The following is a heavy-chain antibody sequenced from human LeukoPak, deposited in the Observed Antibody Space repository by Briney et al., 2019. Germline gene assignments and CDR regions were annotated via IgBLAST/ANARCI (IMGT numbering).Heavy chain of an antibody. CDR2: IHHTGNT. D-gene: IGHD3-10*01. Sequence: SETLSLTCTVSGSSITTYTHWGWIRQSPGKGLEWIASIHHTGNTYYNPSLESRVTISIDTSKNQFSLEVRSVTAADTAVYYCARRSYGSGSYYNLNWFDPWGQGTLVTVSS. J-gene: IGHJ5*02. V-gene: IGHV4-38-2*02. CDR1: GSSITTYTH. CDR3: ARRSYGSGSYYNLNWFDP.